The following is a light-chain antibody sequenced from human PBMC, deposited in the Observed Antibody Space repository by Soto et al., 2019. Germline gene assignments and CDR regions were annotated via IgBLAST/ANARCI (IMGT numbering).Light chain of an antibody. J-gene: IGLJ3*02. Sequence: ALTQPASVSGSPGQSITISCTGTSSDVGGYNYVSWYQQHPGKAPKLMIYEVSNRPSGVSDRFSGSRSGNTASLTISGLQAEDESDYYCISYTSRSTWVFGGGTKVTLL. V-gene: IGLV2-14*01. CDR3: ISYTSRSTWV. CDR1: SSDVGGYNY. CDR2: EVS.